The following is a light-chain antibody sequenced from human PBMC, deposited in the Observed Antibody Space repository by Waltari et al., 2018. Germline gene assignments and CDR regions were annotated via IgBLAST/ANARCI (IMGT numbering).Light chain of an antibody. Sequence: DTVMTQSPDSLAVSLGERATINCKSSQSLLFRSNNKNYLAWYQQKPGQPPQLLMCWSSTRESGVPDRFSGSGSGTDFTLTISSLQAEDVAVYYCQQYYHIARTFGQGTRVEIK. CDR1: QSLLFRSNNKNY. J-gene: IGKJ1*01. V-gene: IGKV4-1*01. CDR2: WSS. CDR3: QQYYHIART.